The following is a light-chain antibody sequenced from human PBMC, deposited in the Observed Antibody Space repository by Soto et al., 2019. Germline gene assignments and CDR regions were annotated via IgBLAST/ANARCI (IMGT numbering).Light chain of an antibody. CDR3: GTWDSSLSAVV. CDR1: SSNIGAGYD. Sequence: QSVLTQPPSVSGAPGQRVTISCTGSSSNIGAGYDVHWYQQLPGTAPKLLIYGNINRPSGVPDRFSGSKSGTSASLAITGLQAEDEADYYCGTWDSSLSAVVFGGGTKVTVL. CDR2: GNI. V-gene: IGLV1-40*01. J-gene: IGLJ2*01.